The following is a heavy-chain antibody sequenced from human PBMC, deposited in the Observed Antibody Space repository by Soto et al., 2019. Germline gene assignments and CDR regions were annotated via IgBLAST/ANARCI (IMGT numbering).Heavy chain of an antibody. V-gene: IGHV2-5*02. D-gene: IGHD4-17*01. CDR2: IYWDDDK. Sequence: QITLKESGPTLVTPAQTLTLTCAFSGFSLTTYDMGVAWIRQPQGKALEWLALIYWDDDKRYRPSLKDRLAISKDKSRNQVVLTITNMDPGDTATYFCAHAGDYDLLTFDHWGPGTLVTVSS. CDR1: GFSLTTYDMG. CDR3: AHAGDYDLLTFDH. J-gene: IGHJ4*02.